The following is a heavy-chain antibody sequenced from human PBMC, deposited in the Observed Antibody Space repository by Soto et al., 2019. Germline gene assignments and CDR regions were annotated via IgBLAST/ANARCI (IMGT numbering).Heavy chain of an antibody. CDR1: GYTFTTYA. Sequence: QVQMVQSGPEVKKPGASVKVSCRASGYTFTTYAISWVRQAPGQGLEWMGWINTASGITNYAQKVQGRVTMTTDTSTSTAYMELSSLKSDDTAIYYCARVASAGAGSYYDEYLPHWGQGTLVTVSS. J-gene: IGHJ1*01. CDR2: INTASGIT. D-gene: IGHD3-10*01. CDR3: ARVASAGAGSYYDEYLPH. V-gene: IGHV1-18*01.